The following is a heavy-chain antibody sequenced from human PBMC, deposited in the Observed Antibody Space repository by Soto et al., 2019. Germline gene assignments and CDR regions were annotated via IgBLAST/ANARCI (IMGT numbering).Heavy chain of an antibody. CDR1: GYTFTGYY. CDR3: ARGWDAFAI. Sequence: GESVKVSCKASGYTFTGYYMHWVRQPPGQGLEWMGWINPHSGGTNYAQKFQGRVTMTTDTSISTAYMELSRLRSDDTAVYYCARGWDAFAIWAQGTMVTVS. CDR2: INPHSGGT. J-gene: IGHJ3*02. V-gene: IGHV1-2*02.